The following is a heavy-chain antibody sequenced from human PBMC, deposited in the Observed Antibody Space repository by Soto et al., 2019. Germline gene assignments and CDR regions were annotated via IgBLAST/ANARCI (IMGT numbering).Heavy chain of an antibody. V-gene: IGHV3-30*18. CDR2: ISYDGINK. CDR3: AKDQMWELLPSYYGMDV. J-gene: IGHJ6*02. CDR1: GFTFSTYG. Sequence: GGSLRLSCAASGFTFSTYGMHWVRQAPGKGLEWMAVISYDGINKYYADSVKGRFTISRDDSKNTLYLQMNSLRGEDTAVYYCAKDQMWELLPSYYGMDVWGQGTTVTVSS. D-gene: IGHD1-26*01.